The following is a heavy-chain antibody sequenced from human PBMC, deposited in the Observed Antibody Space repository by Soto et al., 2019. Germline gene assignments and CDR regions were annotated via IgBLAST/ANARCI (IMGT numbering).Heavy chain of an antibody. V-gene: IGHV3-23*01. Sequence: GGSLRLSCAASGFTFSSYAMSWVRQAPGRGLEWVSAISGSGGSTYYADSVKGPFTIARDNSRYTLYLQINSLRAADTAVYYCAKGPPGYCSGGRCCIDPWGQGTLVTVSS. CDR1: GFTFSSYA. D-gene: IGHD2-15*01. J-gene: IGHJ5*02. CDR3: AKGPPGYCSGGRCCIDP. CDR2: ISGSGGST.